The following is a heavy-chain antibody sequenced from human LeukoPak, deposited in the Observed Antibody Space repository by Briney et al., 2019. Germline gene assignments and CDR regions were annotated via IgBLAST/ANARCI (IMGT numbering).Heavy chain of an antibody. CDR1: GFTFSSYS. CDR2: ISSSSSYI. D-gene: IGHD6-19*01. J-gene: IGHJ4*02. CDR3: ARDPVAGHFDY. Sequence: GGSLRLSCAASGFTFSSYSMNWVRQAPGKGLEWVSSISSSSSYIYYADSVKGRFTISRDNAKNSLYLQMNSLRAEDTPVYYCARDPVAGHFDYWGQGTLVTVSS. V-gene: IGHV3-21*01.